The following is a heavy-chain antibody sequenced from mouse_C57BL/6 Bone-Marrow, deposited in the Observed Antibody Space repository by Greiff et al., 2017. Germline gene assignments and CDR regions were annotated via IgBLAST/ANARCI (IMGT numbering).Heavy chain of an antibody. D-gene: IGHD4-1*01. Sequence: QVQLPQPGAELVKPGASVTMSCKASGYTFTSSWLTWVKQMPGQGLEWIGDIYPTSGRTNYKEKFKFKSILTVDTSSNTAYMQLSGLTSEDSAVFYCERSGPLGRSFDYWGQGTTLTVSS. CDR2: IYPTSGRT. CDR3: ERSGPLGRSFDY. J-gene: IGHJ2*01. CDR1: GYTFTSSW. V-gene: IGHV1-55*01.